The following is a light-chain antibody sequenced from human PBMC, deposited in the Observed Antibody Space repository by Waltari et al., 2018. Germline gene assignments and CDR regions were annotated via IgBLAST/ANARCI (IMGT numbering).Light chain of an antibody. V-gene: IGKV3-11*01. Sequence: IVLTQSPATLSLSPGERATLSCRASQSVDIYLAWYQQKPGQAPRLLIYDASTRATGIPARYSGSGSGTDFTLTISSLEPEDFAVYYCQHRGHWPPDATFGPGTKVEIK. CDR1: QSVDIY. J-gene: IGKJ3*01. CDR2: DAS. CDR3: QHRGHWPPDAT.